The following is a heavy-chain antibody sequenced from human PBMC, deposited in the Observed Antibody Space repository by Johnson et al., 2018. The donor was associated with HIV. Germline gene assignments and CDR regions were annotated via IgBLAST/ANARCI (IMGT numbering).Heavy chain of an antibody. CDR1: GFIFSSYT. V-gene: IGHV3-30*04. Sequence: QEQLVESGGGLVQPGGSLRLSCAASGFIFSSYTMQWVRQAPGKGLEWVAVMSYDGISEYNAASVKGRFTISRDNSKNTLYLQMNRLRADDTAVYYCARGLGLQQIDIWGQGTMVTVSS. CDR3: ARGLGLQQIDI. D-gene: IGHD3-16*01. J-gene: IGHJ3*02. CDR2: MSYDGISE.